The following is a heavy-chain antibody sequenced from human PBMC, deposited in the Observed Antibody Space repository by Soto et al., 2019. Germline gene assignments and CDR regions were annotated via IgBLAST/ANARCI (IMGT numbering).Heavy chain of an antibody. CDR3: ARDRMGAGFSL. Sequence: QVQLVESGGGVVQPGRSLRLSCAASGFTLSTYGMHWVRQAPGKGLEWVAAIWYDGSDKYYADSVKGRFTISRDNSKNTLYLQMNSLRAEDTAVYYCARDRMGAGFSLWGRGTLVTVSS. D-gene: IGHD1-26*01. J-gene: IGHJ2*01. CDR1: GFTLSTYG. CDR2: IWYDGSDK. V-gene: IGHV3-33*01.